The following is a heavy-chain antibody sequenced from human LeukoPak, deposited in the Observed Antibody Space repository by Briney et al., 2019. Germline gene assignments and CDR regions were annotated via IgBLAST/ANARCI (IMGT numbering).Heavy chain of an antibody. D-gene: IGHD4-17*01. CDR3: ATTLTVTIFDY. J-gene: IGHJ4*02. CDR2: IYYSGST. V-gene: IGHV4-59*01. Sequence: SETLSLTCTVSGGSISSYYWSWIRQPPGKGLEWSGYIYYSGSTNYNPSLKSRVTISVDTSKNQFSLKLSSVTAADTAVYYCATTLTVTIFDYWGQGSLVTVSS. CDR1: GGSISSYY.